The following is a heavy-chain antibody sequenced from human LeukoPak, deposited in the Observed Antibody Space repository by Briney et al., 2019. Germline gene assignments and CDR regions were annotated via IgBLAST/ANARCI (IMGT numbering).Heavy chain of an antibody. D-gene: IGHD3-10*01. CDR1: GFTFSSYA. J-gene: IGHJ4*02. CDR2: ISGSGGST. CDR3: AKSPYMVRGVIDYFDY. V-gene: IGHV3-23*01. Sequence: RPGGSLRLSCAASGFTFSSYAMSWVRQAPGKGLEWVSAISGSGGSTYYADSVKGRFTISRDNSKNTLYLQMNSLRAEDTAVYYCAKSPYMVRGVIDYFDYWGQGTLVTVSS.